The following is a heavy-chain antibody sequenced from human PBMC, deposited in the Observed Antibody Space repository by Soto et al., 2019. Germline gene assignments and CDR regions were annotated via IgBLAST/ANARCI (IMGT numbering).Heavy chain of an antibody. D-gene: IGHD2-15*01. CDR3: VRGRRWRATPHYNGMDV. V-gene: IGHV1-18*04. Sequence: QVQLEQYGPAVKKPGASVKVSCQASGYTFTSYGISWVRQAPGQGLAWMGWLSGNNGNTNYAQRFKGRVTITTDTSTSTVYMEVRSLRSDNAAVYYCVRGRRWRATPHYNGMDVWGQGTTVTVSS. CDR2: LSGNNGNT. CDR1: GYTFTSYG. J-gene: IGHJ6*02.